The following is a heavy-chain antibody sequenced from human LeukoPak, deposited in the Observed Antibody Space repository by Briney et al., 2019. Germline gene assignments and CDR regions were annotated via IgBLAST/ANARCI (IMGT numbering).Heavy chain of an antibody. D-gene: IGHD3-3*01. Sequence: GASVKVSCKASGYTFTSYGISWVRQAPGQGLEWMGWISAYNGNTNYAQKLQGRVTMTTDTSTSTAYTELRSLRSDDTAVYYCARDPYDFWSGYYFDYWGQGTLVTVSS. CDR2: ISAYNGNT. J-gene: IGHJ4*02. CDR1: GYTFTSYG. V-gene: IGHV1-18*01. CDR3: ARDPYDFWSGYYFDY.